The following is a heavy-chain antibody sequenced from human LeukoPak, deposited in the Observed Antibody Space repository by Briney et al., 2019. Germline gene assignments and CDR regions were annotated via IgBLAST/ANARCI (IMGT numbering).Heavy chain of an antibody. CDR2: IYYSGRT. Sequence: PSETLSLTCTASGGSISSHYWSWLRQPPGKGLEWIGYIYYSGRTNYNPSLKSRVTISVDTSKNQFSLKLSSVTAAGTAVYYCARTYYDILTGYYQFDYWGQGTLVTVSS. D-gene: IGHD3-9*01. CDR1: GGSISSHY. V-gene: IGHV4-59*11. J-gene: IGHJ4*02. CDR3: ARTYYDILTGYYQFDY.